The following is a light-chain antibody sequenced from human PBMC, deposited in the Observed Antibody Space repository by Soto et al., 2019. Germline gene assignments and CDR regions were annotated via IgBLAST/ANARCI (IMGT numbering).Light chain of an antibody. CDR2: DVS. V-gene: IGLV2-11*01. CDR1: SSDVGGYNY. J-gene: IGLJ2*01. Sequence: QSVLTQPRSVSGSPGQSVTISCTGTSSDVGGYNYVSWYQQHPGKAPKLMIYDVSKRPSGVPDRFSGSKSGNTASLTISGLQAEDEADYYCCSYAGSYVVFGGGTKPTVL. CDR3: CSYAGSYVV.